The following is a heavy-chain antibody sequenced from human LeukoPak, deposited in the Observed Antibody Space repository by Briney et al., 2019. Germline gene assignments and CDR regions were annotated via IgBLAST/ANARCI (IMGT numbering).Heavy chain of an antibody. V-gene: IGHV3-33*06. CDR3: ANSATVAGTRVFDY. Sequence: PGGSLRLSCATSGFTFSHYGMHWVRQAPGKGLEWVAVIWSDGTNTYYGDPVKGRFTISRDNFQRTVYLQMNSLRAEDTAVYYCANSATVAGTRVFDYWGQGTLVTVSS. CDR1: GFTFSHYG. J-gene: IGHJ4*02. D-gene: IGHD6-19*01. CDR2: IWSDGTNT.